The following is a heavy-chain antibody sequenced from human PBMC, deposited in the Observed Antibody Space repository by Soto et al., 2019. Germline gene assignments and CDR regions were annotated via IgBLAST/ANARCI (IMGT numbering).Heavy chain of an antibody. V-gene: IGHV1-58*02. Sequence: SVKVSCKASGFTFTSSAMQWVRQARGQRLEWIGWIVVGSGNTNYAQKFQERVTITRDMSTSTAYMELSSLRSEDTAVYYCAASPTYYDFWSGYFTGTPGAFDIWGQRTMVTVSS. CDR2: IVVGSGNT. D-gene: IGHD3-3*01. CDR1: GFTFTSSA. J-gene: IGHJ3*02. CDR3: AASPTYYDFWSGYFTGTPGAFDI.